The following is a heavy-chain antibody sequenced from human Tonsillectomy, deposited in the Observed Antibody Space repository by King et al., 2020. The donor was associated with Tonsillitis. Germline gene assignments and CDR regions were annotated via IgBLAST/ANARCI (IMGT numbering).Heavy chain of an antibody. CDR2: INSDGSST. CDR1: GFTFSSYW. Sequence: VQLVESGGGLVQPGGSLRLSCAASGFTFSSYWMHWVRQAPGKGLVWVSRINSDGSSTSYADSVKGRFTISRDNAKNTLYLQMNSLRAEDTAVYYCARGGLGYWYFDLWGRGTLVTVSS. CDR3: ARGGLGYWYFDL. J-gene: IGHJ2*01. V-gene: IGHV3-74*01. D-gene: IGHD3-16*01.